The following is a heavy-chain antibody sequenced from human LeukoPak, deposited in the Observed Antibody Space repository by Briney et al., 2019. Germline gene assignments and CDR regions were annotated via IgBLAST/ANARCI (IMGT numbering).Heavy chain of an antibody. CDR3: ARGGVTMVRGVALNWFDP. D-gene: IGHD3-10*01. Sequence: SQTLSLTCTVSGGSISSGGYYWSWIRQHPGKGLEWIGYIYYSGSTYYNPSLKSRVTISVDTSKNQFSLKLSSVTAADTAAYYCARGGVTMVRGVALNWFDPWGQGTLVTVSS. V-gene: IGHV4-31*03. J-gene: IGHJ5*02. CDR1: GGSISSGGYY. CDR2: IYYSGST.